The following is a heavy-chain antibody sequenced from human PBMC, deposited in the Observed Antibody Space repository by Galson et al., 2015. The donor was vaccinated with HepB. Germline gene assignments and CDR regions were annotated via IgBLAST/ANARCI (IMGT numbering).Heavy chain of an antibody. J-gene: IGHJ5*02. V-gene: IGHV3-21*01. CDR1: GFTFNHYG. CDR2: ITGSSSFL. D-gene: IGHD5-18*01. Sequence: SLRLSCAASGFTFNHYGMNWVRQAPGKGLEWVSSITGSSSFLQYADSVKGRFTTSRDNANNSLFLQMNSLRAEDSAVYYCARDLKAGGYNHGTNWFDPWGQGTLVTVSS. CDR3: ARDLKAGGYNHGTNWFDP.